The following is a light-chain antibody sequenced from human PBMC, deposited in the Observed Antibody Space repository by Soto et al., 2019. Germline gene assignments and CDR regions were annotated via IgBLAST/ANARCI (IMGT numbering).Light chain of an antibody. Sequence: SVLQQSPDTLSLSPGERATLSCRASQSVSSDSLAWYQQKPGQAPRLLLYGASSRATATPDRFSGSGSGTEFTLPISRPEPEDFAVYYYQQFCGSPPSWTFGQGPKVEF. J-gene: IGKJ1*01. CDR3: QQFCGSPPSWT. CDR1: QSVSSDS. CDR2: GAS. V-gene: IGKV3-20*01.